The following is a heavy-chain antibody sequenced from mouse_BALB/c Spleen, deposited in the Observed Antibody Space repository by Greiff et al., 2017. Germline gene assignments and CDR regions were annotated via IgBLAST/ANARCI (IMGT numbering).Heavy chain of an antibody. CDR3: ARGGDRYDGGVAY. V-gene: IGHV5-4*02. J-gene: IGHJ3*01. CDR2: ISDGGSYT. CDR1: GFTFSDYY. D-gene: IGHD2-14*01. Sequence: EVMLVESGGGLVKPGGSLKLSCAASGFTFSDYYMYWVRQTPEKRLEWVATISDGGSYTYYPDSVKGRFTISRDNAKNNLYLQMSSLKSEDTAMYYCARGGDRYDGGVAYWGQGTLVTVSA.